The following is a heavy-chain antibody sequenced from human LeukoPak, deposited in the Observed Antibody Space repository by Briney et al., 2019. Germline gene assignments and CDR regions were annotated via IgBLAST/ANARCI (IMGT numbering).Heavy chain of an antibody. CDR3: ARHVLGYYGSGSYYTPYYFDY. V-gene: IGHV4-59*01. D-gene: IGHD3-10*01. J-gene: IGHJ4*02. CDR1: GGSISYYY. Sequence: TSSETLSLTCTVSGGSISYYYWSWIRQPPGKGLEWIGYIYYSGSTNYNPSLKSRVTISVDTSKNQFSLKLSSVTAADTAVYYCARHVLGYYGSGSYYTPYYFDYWGQGTLVTVSS. CDR2: IYYSGST.